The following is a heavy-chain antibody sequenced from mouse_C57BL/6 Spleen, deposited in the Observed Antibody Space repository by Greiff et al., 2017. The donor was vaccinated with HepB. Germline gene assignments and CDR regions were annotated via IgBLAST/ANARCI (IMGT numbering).Heavy chain of an antibody. D-gene: IGHD2-4*01. CDR1: GYTFTSYW. Sequence: VQLQQPGAELVKPGASVKLSCKASGYTFTSYWMQWVKQRPGQGLEWIGEIDHSDSYTNYNQKLKGKATLTVDTSSSTAYMQLSSLTSEDSAVYYCARRVLQLRPHWYFDVWGTGTTVTVSS. V-gene: IGHV1-50*01. J-gene: IGHJ1*03. CDR3: ARRVLQLRPHWYFDV. CDR2: IDHSDSYT.